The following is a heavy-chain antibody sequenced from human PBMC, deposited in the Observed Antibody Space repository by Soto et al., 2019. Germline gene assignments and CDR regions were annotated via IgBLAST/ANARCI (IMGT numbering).Heavy chain of an antibody. J-gene: IGHJ4*02. Sequence: GGSLRLSCAASGFTFSSYAMSWVRQAPGKGLEWVSAISGSGGSTYYADSVKGRFTISRDNAKNTVYLQMNSLRAEDTAVYYCVRVPNGGYTVDYWGQGTLVTVS. CDR3: VRVPNGGYTVDY. D-gene: IGHD5-12*01. CDR1: GFTFSSYA. V-gene: IGHV3-23*01. CDR2: ISGSGGST.